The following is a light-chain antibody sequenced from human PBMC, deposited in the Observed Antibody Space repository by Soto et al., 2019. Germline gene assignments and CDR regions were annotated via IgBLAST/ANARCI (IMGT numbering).Light chain of an antibody. J-gene: IGLJ1*01. V-gene: IGLV2-14*01. Sequence: QSALTQPASVSGSPGQSLTIPCTGTSSDVGGYNYVSWYQHHPGKAPKLMIYEVSARPSGVSNRFSGSKSGNTASLTISGLQAEDEADYYCSSYTITSTYVFGTGTKVTVL. CDR2: EVS. CDR1: SSDVGGYNY. CDR3: SSYTITSTYV.